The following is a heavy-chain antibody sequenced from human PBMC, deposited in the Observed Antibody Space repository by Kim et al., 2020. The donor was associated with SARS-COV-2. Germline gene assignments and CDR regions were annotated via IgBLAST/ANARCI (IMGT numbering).Heavy chain of an antibody. CDR1: HGSVNGASHY. D-gene: IGHD3-22*01. Sequence: SETLSLTCSVSHGSVNGASHYWDWIRQPPGRGLEWIGYIYYNGRTNYNPSLNSRITLSVDTSKNLFSLKLTSVTAADTAVYYCARETYYIDDSGQKLYAFDIWGQGIMVTVSS. CDR2: IYYNGRT. J-gene: IGHJ3*02. CDR3: ARETYYIDDSGQKLYAFDI. V-gene: IGHV4-61*01.